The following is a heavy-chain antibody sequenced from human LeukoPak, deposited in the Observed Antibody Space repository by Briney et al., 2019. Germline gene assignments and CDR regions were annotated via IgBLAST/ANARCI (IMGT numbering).Heavy chain of an antibody. CDR2: IKQDGSEK. CDR3: AGVGWSTESYYFDY. V-gene: IGHV3-7*03. CDR1: GGSISSSSYY. Sequence: ETLSLTCTVSGGSISSSSYYWGWIRQPPGKGLEWVANIKQDGSEKYYVDSVKGRFTISRDNAKNSLYLQMSSLRAEDTALYYCAGVGWSTESYYFDYWGQGTLVTVSS. J-gene: IGHJ4*02. D-gene: IGHD2-15*01.